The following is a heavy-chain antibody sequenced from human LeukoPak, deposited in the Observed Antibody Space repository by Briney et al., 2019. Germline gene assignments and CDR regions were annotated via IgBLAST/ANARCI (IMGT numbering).Heavy chain of an antibody. CDR1: GYTFTGYY. D-gene: IGHD5-12*01. CDR3: ATSIVATIGFDY. J-gene: IGHJ4*02. V-gene: IGHV1-2*04. CDR2: INPNSGGT. Sequence: ASVKVSCKASGYTFTGYYMHWVRQAPGQGLEWMGWINPNSGGTNYAQKFQGWVTMTRDTSINTAYMELSRLRSDDTAVYYCATSIVATIGFDYWGQGTLVTVSS.